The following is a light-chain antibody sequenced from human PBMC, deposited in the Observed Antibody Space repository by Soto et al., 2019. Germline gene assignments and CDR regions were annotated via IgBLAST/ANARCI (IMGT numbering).Light chain of an antibody. Sequence: DIQMTQSPSTLSASVGDRVTITCRASQSIGRWLAWYQQKPGKAPKVLIYDASSLQSGVPSRFSGSGSGTEFTLTINSLQPDDFATYYCQQYSGHAHAFGGGTKVEV. J-gene: IGKJ4*01. CDR3: QQYSGHAHA. CDR2: DAS. V-gene: IGKV1-5*01. CDR1: QSIGRW.